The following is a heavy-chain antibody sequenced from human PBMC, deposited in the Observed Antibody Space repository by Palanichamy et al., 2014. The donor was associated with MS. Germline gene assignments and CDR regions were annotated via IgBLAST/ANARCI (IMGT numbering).Heavy chain of an antibody. CDR1: GGSISSSSYY. Sequence: QLQLQESGPGLVKPSETLPLTCTVSGGSISSSSYYWGWIRQPPGKGLEWIGSIYYSGSTYYNPSLKSRVTISVDTSKNQFSLKLSSVTAADTAVYYCASPGQWLANHDAFDIWGQGTMVTVSS. J-gene: IGHJ3*02. D-gene: IGHD6-19*01. CDR3: ASPGQWLANHDAFDI. V-gene: IGHV4-39*01. CDR2: IYYSGST.